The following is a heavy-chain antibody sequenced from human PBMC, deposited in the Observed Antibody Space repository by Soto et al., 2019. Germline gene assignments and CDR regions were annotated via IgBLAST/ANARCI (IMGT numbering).Heavy chain of an antibody. CDR2: IRSKGDRETT. J-gene: IGHJ6*02. V-gene: IGHV3-15*01. CDR1: GFTFSNAW. CDR3: TTDQAGGYFYYFGVVV. Sequence: GGSLRLSCAASGFTFSNAWMSWVRQAPGKGLEWVGRIRSKGDRETTDYAAPVRGRFTISRDDSKNTFFLQMNSLKAEDTAVYYCTTDQAGGYFYYFGVVVWGQGTTVTVSS. D-gene: IGHD2-15*01.